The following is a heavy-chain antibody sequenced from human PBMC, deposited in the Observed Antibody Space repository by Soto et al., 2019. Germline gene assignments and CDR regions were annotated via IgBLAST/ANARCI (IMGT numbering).Heavy chain of an antibody. D-gene: IGHD3-10*01. Sequence: QVHLVQSGAEVKKPGASVMVSCKTYGYTFIDYYIHWIRQAPGQGLEWMGWSNPDSGGTISAQKFQGRVTLTRDTSIDTAYMEVTRLISDDTAVYYCARAKSRRSGSAKVPFDFWGQGTLITVSS. CDR3: ARAKSRRSGSAKVPFDF. CDR1: GYTFIDYY. J-gene: IGHJ4*02. V-gene: IGHV1-2*02. CDR2: SNPDSGGT.